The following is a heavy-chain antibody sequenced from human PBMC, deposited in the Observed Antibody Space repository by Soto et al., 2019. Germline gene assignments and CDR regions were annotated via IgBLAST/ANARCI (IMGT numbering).Heavy chain of an antibody. D-gene: IGHD1-26*01. V-gene: IGHV1-18*01. Sequence: QVQLVQSGAEVKKPGASVKVSCQASGYTFTNFGISWVRQAPGQGLEWMGWISTDNGQTDSARKFQGRVIMTTDSSTSSADLERKSLRSDDTAMYYCARDVVGGGASGIYYYRRGLDVWGQGTTVTVSS. J-gene: IGHJ6*02. CDR3: ARDVVGGGASGIYYYRRGLDV. CDR2: ISTDNGQT. CDR1: GYTFTNFG.